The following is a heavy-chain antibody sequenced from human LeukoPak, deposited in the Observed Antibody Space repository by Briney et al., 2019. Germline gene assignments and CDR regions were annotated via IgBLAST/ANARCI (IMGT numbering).Heavy chain of an antibody. CDR1: GFTFSNYE. D-gene: IGHD6-13*01. Sequence: PGGSLRLSCAASGFTFSNYEMNWVRQAPGKGLEWVSYISSSGNTRYYADSVKGRFTISRDNTKNSLYLQMNSLRAEDTAVYYCASTGIAAAGPDFDYWGQGTLVTVSS. CDR2: ISSSGNTR. V-gene: IGHV3-48*03. J-gene: IGHJ4*02. CDR3: ASTGIAAAGPDFDY.